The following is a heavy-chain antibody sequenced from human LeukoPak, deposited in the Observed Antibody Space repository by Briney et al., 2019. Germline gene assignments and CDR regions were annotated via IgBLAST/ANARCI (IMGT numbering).Heavy chain of an antibody. CDR2: IKEDGSEK. Sequence: GGSLRLSCAASGFGFGQYEMNWVRQAPGKGLEWVANIKEDGSEKYYGDSVKGRFTISRDNAKNSLYLQMNSLRAEDTAVYYCARDSSGYQWGQGTLVTVSS. D-gene: IGHD3-22*01. CDR1: GFGFGQYE. V-gene: IGHV3-7*01. CDR3: ARDSSGYQ. J-gene: IGHJ4*02.